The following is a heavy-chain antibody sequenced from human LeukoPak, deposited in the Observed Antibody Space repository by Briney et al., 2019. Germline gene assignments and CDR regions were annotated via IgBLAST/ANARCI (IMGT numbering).Heavy chain of an antibody. J-gene: IGHJ4*02. CDR3: ARGFIVGATTLEFDY. D-gene: IGHD1-26*01. V-gene: IGHV1-69*05. Sequence: ASVKVSCKASGGTFSSYAISWVRQAPGQGLEWTGGIIPIFGTANYAQKFQGRVTITTDESTSTAYMELSSLRSEDTAVYYCARGFIVGATTLEFDYWGQGTLVTVSS. CDR2: IIPIFGTA. CDR1: GGTFSSYA.